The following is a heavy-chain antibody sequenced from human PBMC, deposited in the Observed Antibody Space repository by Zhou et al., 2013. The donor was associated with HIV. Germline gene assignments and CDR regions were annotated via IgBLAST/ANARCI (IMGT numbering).Heavy chain of an antibody. Sequence: QVQLVQSGAEVKKPGSSVKVSCKASGGTFSSYAISWVRQAPGQGLEWMGGIIPIFGTANYAQKFQGRVTITTDESTSTAYMELSSLRSEDTAVYYCARVFRGDGSSWYTASYYYYYMDVWGKGTTGHRLL. CDR3: ARVFRGDGSSWYTASYYYYYMDV. CDR1: GGTFSSYA. J-gene: IGHJ6*03. V-gene: IGHV1-69*05. CDR2: IIPIFGTA. D-gene: IGHD6-13*01.